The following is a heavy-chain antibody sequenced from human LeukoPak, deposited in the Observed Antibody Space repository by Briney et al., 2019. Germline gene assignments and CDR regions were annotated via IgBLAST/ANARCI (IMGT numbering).Heavy chain of an antibody. CDR1: GGTFSSYA. D-gene: IGHD5-18*01. CDR3: ARDSELDDTAMPQNWFDP. CDR2: IIPIFGTA. J-gene: IGHJ5*02. V-gene: IGHV1-69*05. Sequence: GASVKVSCKASGGTFSSYAISWVRQAPGQGLEWMGGIIPIFGTANCAQKLQGRVTITTDETTSTAYMELSSLRSEDTAVYYCARDSELDDTAMPQNWFDPWGQGTLVTVSS.